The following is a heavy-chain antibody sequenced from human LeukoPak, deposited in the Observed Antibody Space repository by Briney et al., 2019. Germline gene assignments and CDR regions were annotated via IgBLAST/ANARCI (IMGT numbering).Heavy chain of an antibody. CDR1: GGSISSYY. CDR3: ARHPVGYYDSSGYPYFDY. D-gene: IGHD3-22*01. V-gene: IGHV4-4*07. J-gene: IGHJ4*02. CDR2: IYTSGST. Sequence: SETLSLTCTVSGGSISSYYWSWIRQPAGKGLEWIGRIYTSGSTNYNPSLKSRVTMSVDTSKNQFSLKLSSVTAADTAVYYCARHPVGYYDSSGYPYFDYWGQGTLVTVSS.